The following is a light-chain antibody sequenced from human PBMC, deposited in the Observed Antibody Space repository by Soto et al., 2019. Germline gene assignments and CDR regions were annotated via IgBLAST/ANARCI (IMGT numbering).Light chain of an antibody. V-gene: IGKV3-20*01. Sequence: EIVLMQSPGTLSLSPGEGATLSCRASQSVNNNYLAWYQQRPGQAPTVLIFDTSRRATGVPDRFSGSGSGTDFTLRISRVEPDDFAVYYCQQYGSSQFTFGPGXXVNIK. CDR2: DTS. J-gene: IGKJ3*01. CDR1: QSVNNNY. CDR3: QQYGSSQFT.